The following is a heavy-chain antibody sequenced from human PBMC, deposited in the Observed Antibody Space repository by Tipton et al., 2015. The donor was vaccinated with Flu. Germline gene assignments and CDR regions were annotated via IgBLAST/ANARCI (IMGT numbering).Heavy chain of an antibody. CDR3: ARELNYGMDV. CDR2: IYYSGST. J-gene: IGHJ6*02. CDR1: GGSISSYY. V-gene: IGHV4-59*01. Sequence: TLSLTCTVSGGSISSYYWSWIRQPPGKGLEWIGYIYYSGSTNYNPSLRSRGTISVETYTNQFSLKLSPVTAADTAVYYCARELNYGMDVWGQGTTVTVSS.